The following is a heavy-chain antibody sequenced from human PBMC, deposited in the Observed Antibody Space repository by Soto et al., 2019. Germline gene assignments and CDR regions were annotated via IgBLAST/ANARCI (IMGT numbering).Heavy chain of an antibody. CDR1: GFTFSSYG. J-gene: IGHJ4*02. D-gene: IGHD6-6*01. CDR2: IWYDGSNK. CDR3: AREEGGQLEGPFDY. Sequence: GGSLRLSCAASGFTFSSYGMHWVRQAPGKGLEWVAVIWYDGSNKYYADSVKGRFTISRDNSKNTLYLQMNSLRAEDTAVYYCAREEGGQLEGPFDYWGQGTLVTVSS. V-gene: IGHV3-33*01.